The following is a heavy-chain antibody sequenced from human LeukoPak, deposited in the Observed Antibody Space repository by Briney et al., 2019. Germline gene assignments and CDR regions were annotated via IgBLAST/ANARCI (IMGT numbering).Heavy chain of an antibody. CDR1: GGSISSYY. CDR2: IYYSGST. CDR3: ARIPGTGTTWDY. V-gene: IGHV4-59*12. J-gene: IGHJ4*02. Sequence: SETLSLTCTVSGGSISSYYWSWIRQPPGKGLEWIGYIYYSGSTNYNPPLKSRVTISVDTSKNQFSLKLSSVTAADTAVYYCARIPGTGTTWDYWGQGALVTVSS. D-gene: IGHD1-1*01.